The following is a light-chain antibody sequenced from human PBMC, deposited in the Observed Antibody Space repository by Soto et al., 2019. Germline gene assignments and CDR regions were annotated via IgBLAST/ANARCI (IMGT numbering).Light chain of an antibody. V-gene: IGKV1-8*01. CDR2: AAS. J-gene: IGKJ4*01. Sequence: AIRMTQSPSSLSASTGDRVTITCRAGQGISSYLAWYQQKPGKAPKLLIYAASTLQSGVPSRFSGSGSGTDFTLTISCLQSEDFATYYCQQYYSYPRALTFGGGTKVEIK. CDR1: QGISSY. CDR3: QQYYSYPRALT.